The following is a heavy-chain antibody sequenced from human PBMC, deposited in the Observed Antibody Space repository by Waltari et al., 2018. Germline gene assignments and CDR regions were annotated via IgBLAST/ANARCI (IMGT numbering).Heavy chain of an antibody. D-gene: IGHD3-3*01. CDR1: GYTFTGYY. Sequence: QVQLVQSGAEVKKPGASVKVSCKASGYTFTGYYMHWVRQAPGQGLEWMGWINPNRGGTNSAQKFQGRVTMTRDTSISTAYMELSRLRSDDTAVYYCARGGITIFGVVNAPFDYWGQGTLVTVSS. V-gene: IGHV1-2*02. J-gene: IGHJ4*02. CDR3: ARGGITIFGVVNAPFDY. CDR2: INPNRGGT.